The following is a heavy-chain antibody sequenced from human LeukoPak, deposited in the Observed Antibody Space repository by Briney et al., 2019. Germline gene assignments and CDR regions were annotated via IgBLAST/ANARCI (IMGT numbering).Heavy chain of an antibody. V-gene: IGHV3-30*04. J-gene: IGHJ4*02. D-gene: IGHD1-26*01. CDR3: AREKQSGGTPFDY. CDR1: GFTFTGHS. Sequence: GGSLRLSCVASGFTFTGHSMHWVRQAPGKGLEWVAVVGNDEKTKFYADSLKGRFTVSRDNSKNTVYLQMNSLRDEDTAVYYCAREKQSGGTPFDYWGQGSLVTVSS. CDR2: VGNDEKTK.